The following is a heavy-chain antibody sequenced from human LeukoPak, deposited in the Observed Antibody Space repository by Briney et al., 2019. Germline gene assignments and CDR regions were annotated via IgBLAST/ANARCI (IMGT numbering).Heavy chain of an antibody. J-gene: IGHJ4*02. Sequence: GGSLRLSCAASGLTFSDFWMHWVRQPPGKGLVWVTLVKGDGRTTIYADSVKGRFTISRDNAKNTLYLQMNSLRADDSGVYYCATGHSYGYDYWGQGVLVTVSS. CDR2: VKGDGRTT. D-gene: IGHD5-18*01. CDR3: ATGHSYGYDY. V-gene: IGHV3-74*01. CDR1: GLTFSDFW.